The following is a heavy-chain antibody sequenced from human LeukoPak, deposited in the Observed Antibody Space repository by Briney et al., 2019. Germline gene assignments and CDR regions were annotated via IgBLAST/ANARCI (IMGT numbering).Heavy chain of an antibody. CDR2: ISRGGTTI. V-gene: IGHV3-11*01. CDR3: ARDPKRGDSSFDY. J-gene: IGHJ4*02. CDR1: AFTFSDYY. D-gene: IGHD3-16*01. Sequence: GGSLRLSCAASAFTFSDYYMSWIRQAPGKGLEWLSYISRGGTTIYYADSVKGRFTISRDNAKNSLYLQMNSLRAEDTAVYYCARDPKRGDSSFDYWGQGTLVTVSS.